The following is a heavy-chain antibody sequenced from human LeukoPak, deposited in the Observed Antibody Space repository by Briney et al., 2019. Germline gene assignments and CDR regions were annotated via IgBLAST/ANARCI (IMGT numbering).Heavy chain of an antibody. CDR3: ARAYYYGSGGMDV. Sequence: GASVKVSCKASGYAFTSYYMHWVRQAPGQGLEWMGIINPSGGSTSYAQKFQGRVTMTRDTSTSTVFMQLSSLRSEDTAVYYCARAYYYGSGGMDVWGQGTTVTVSS. CDR1: GYAFTSYY. J-gene: IGHJ6*02. D-gene: IGHD3-10*01. V-gene: IGHV1-46*01. CDR2: INPSGGST.